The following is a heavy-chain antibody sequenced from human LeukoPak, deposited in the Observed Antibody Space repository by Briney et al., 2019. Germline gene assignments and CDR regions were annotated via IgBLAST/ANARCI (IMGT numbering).Heavy chain of an antibody. D-gene: IGHD6-13*01. CDR2: ISGSGGTT. CDR3: AKGVYYYYYMDV. V-gene: IGHV3-23*01. J-gene: IGHJ6*03. Sequence: GGSLRLSCAASGFTFSSSAMSWVRQAPGKGLEWVSAISGSGGTTYYADSVKGRFTISRDNSKNTLYLQMNSLRAEDTAVYYCAKGVYYYYYMDVWGKGTTVTVSS. CDR1: GFTFSSSA.